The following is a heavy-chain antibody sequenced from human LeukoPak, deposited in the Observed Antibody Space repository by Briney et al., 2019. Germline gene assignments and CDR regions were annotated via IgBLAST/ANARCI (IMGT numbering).Heavy chain of an antibody. Sequence: GGSLRLSCAASGFTFSSYAMHWVRQAPGKGLEWVAVISYDGSNKYYADSVKGRFTISRDNSKNTLYLQMNSLRAEDTAVYYCARGNAHAFDIWGQGIMVTVSS. D-gene: IGHD1-1*01. CDR2: ISYDGSNK. V-gene: IGHV3-30-3*01. J-gene: IGHJ3*02. CDR1: GFTFSSYA. CDR3: ARGNAHAFDI.